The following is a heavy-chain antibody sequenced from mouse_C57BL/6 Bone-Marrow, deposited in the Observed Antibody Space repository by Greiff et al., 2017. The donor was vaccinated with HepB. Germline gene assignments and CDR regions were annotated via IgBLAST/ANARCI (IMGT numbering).Heavy chain of an antibody. CDR1: GHTFTDYY. D-gene: IGHD2-9*01. CDR3: ATYYGYDGGDFDY. CDR2: IFPGSGST. Sequence: QVQLKESGPELVKPGASVKISCKASGHTFTDYYINWVKQRPGQGLEWIGWIFPGSGSTYYNEKFKGKATLTVDKSSSTAYMLLSSLTSEDSAVYFCATYYGYDGGDFDYWGQGTTLTVSS. V-gene: IGHV1-75*01. J-gene: IGHJ2*01.